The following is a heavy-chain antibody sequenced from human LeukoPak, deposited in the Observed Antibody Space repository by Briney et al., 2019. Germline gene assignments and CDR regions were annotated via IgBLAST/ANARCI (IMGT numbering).Heavy chain of an antibody. CDR3: ARGHYEMGV. V-gene: IGHV3-11*01. Sequence: GGPLRLSCAASGFTFSDYYMTWIRQAPGKGLEWVSHIAHSGNGMWYADAVKGRFTISRDNAKNLLFLQMDSLRAEDTAVYYCARGHYEMGVWGQGTTVIVSS. CDR1: GFTFSDYY. J-gene: IGHJ6*02. CDR2: IAHSGNGM.